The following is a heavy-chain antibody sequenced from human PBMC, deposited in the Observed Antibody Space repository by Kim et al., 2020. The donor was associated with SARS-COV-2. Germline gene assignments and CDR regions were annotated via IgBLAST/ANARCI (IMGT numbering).Heavy chain of an antibody. Sequence: GGSLRLSCAASGFTFSSYAMHWVRQAPGKGLEWVAVISYDGSNKYYADSVKGRFTISRDNSKNTLYLQMNSLRAEDTAVYYCAREGGLYSSSWSPYYFVYWCQGTLVTVSS. CDR3: AREGGLYSSSWSPYYFVY. V-gene: IGHV3-30*04. D-gene: IGHD6-13*01. CDR1: GFTFSSYA. J-gene: IGHJ4*02. CDR2: ISYDGSNK.